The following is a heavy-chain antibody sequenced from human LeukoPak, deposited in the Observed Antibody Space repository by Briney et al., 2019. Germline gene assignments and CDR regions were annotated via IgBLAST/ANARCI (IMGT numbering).Heavy chain of an antibody. J-gene: IGHJ4*02. D-gene: IGHD2-15*01. CDR3: ARDLKGHYCSGGSCYRPFYFDY. CDR1: GFTFRTYT. CDR2: ISCSSDYI. Sequence: GGSLRLSCVASGFTFRTYTMNWVRQAPGKGLEWVSSISCSSDYIYYADSVKGRFTISRDNAKNSLYLQMSSLRAEDTAVYYCARDLKGHYCSGGSCYRPFYFDYWGQGTLVTVHS. V-gene: IGHV3-21*01.